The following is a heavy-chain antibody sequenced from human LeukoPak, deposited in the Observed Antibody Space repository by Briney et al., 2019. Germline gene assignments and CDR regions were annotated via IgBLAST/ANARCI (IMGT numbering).Heavy chain of an antibody. Sequence: ASVKVSCKASGYTFTSYGISWVRQAPGQGLEWMGWISAYNGNTNYAQRLQGRVTMTTDTSTSTAYMELRSLRSDDTAVYYCARTYSSGWWIWFDPWGQGTLVTVSS. J-gene: IGHJ5*02. CDR1: GYTFTSYG. CDR3: ARTYSSGWWIWFDP. V-gene: IGHV1-18*01. D-gene: IGHD6-19*01. CDR2: ISAYNGNT.